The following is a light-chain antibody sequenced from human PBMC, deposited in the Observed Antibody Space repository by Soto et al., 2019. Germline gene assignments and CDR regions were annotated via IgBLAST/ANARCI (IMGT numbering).Light chain of an antibody. CDR1: QSFSTY. Sequence: EIVLTQSPATLSLSPGERATLSSRARQSFSTYLAWYQLKSGQPPRPLIDDIYHMSNGIPAKFSGSVYGTDFTLTMCSLDPEDFSLYFIQHRANRPWTFGQGT. CDR3: QHRANRPWT. V-gene: IGKV3-11*01. CDR2: DIY. J-gene: IGKJ1*01.